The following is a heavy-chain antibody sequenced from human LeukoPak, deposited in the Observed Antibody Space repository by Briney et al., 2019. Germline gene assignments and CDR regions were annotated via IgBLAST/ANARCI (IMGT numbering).Heavy chain of an antibody. J-gene: IGHJ3*02. D-gene: IGHD3-22*01. CDR3: TRDSYDFDSNGSVDI. CDR1: GLTVNRNY. CDR2: IYDNGYT. V-gene: IGHV3-53*01. Sequence: GGSLSLSCAVSGLTVNRNYMSWVRQAPGQGLEWVSVIYDNGYTYYADSVKGRFTISRDDAKSTLYLQMNSLRVEDTAVYYCTRDSYDFDSNGSVDIWGQGTMVTVSS.